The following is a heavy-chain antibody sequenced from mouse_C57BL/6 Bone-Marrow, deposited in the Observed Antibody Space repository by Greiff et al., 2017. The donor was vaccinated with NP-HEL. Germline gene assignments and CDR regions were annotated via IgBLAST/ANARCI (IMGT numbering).Heavy chain of an antibody. CDR3: ARSMVWSAY. CDR1: GYTFTGYW. CDR2: ILPGSGST. D-gene: IGHD2-1*01. Sequence: QVQLQQSGAELMKPGASVKLSCKATGYTFTGYWIEWVKQRPGHGLEWIGEILPGSGSTNCNEKFKGKATFTADTSSNTAYMQLSSLTTEDSAIYYCARSMVWSAYWGQGTLVTVSA. V-gene: IGHV1-9*01. J-gene: IGHJ3*01.